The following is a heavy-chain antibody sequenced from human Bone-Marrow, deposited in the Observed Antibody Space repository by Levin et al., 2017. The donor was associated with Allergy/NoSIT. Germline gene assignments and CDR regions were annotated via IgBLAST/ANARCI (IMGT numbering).Heavy chain of an antibody. CDR1: GSTFTAYG. CDR3: ARDNVGMTGMDV. J-gene: IGHJ6*02. Sequence: PGGSLRLSCKASGSTFTAYGISWVRQAPGQGLEWMGWISTYNGDTKYVQKLQGRVTMTTDTSTSTAYMELRSLRSDDTAVYYCARDNVGMTGMDVWGQGTTVTVSS. V-gene: IGHV1-18*01. D-gene: IGHD2-8*01. CDR2: ISTYNGDT.